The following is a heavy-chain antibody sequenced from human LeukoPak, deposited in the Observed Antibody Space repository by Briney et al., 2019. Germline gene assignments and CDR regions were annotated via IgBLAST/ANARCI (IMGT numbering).Heavy chain of an antibody. CDR3: ARVAPSQWLLLPNYFDY. Sequence: SETLSLTCTVSGGSIRSYYWSWIRQPPGKGLEWIGYIYYTGSTKYNSSLKSRVTISVDTSKNQFSLKQSSVTAADTAVYYCARVAPSQWLLLPNYFDYWGQETLVTVSS. V-gene: IGHV4-59*01. CDR2: IYYTGST. CDR1: GGSIRSYY. D-gene: IGHD3-22*01. J-gene: IGHJ4*02.